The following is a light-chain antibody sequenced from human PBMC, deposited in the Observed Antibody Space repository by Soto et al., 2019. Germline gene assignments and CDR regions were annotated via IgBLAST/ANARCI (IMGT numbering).Light chain of an antibody. CDR1: QGISNY. V-gene: IGKV1-27*01. CDR3: QKYNSAPST. Sequence: DIQMTQSPSSLSASVGDRVTTTCRASQGISNYLAWYQQKPGKVPKLLIYAASTLQSGVPSRFSGSGSGTDFTLTISSLQPEDVATYYCQKYNSAPSTFGPGTKVDIK. J-gene: IGKJ3*01. CDR2: AAS.